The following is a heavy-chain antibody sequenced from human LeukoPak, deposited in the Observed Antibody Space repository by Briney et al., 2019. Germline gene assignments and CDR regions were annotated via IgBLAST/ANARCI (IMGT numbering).Heavy chain of an antibody. D-gene: IGHD2-15*01. V-gene: IGHV4-59*01. CDR2: IYYSGST. Sequence: SETLSLTCTVSGGSISSYYWSWIRQPPGKGLECIGYIYYSGSTNYNPSLKSRVTISVDTSKNQFSLKLSSVTAADTAVYYCARQVGCSGGSCYSGAFDIWGQGTMVTVSS. CDR3: ARQVGCSGGSCYSGAFDI. J-gene: IGHJ3*02. CDR1: GGSISSYY.